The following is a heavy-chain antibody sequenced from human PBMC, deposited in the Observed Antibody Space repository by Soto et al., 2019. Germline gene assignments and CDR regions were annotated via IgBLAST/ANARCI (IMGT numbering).Heavy chain of an antibody. J-gene: IGHJ5*02. Sequence: EVQLVESGGGLVQPGGSLRLSCAASGFTFSSYSMNWVRQAPGKGLEWVSYIGSSPTIIHYADSVKGRFTIPRDNAKNSLYLQMNSLRAEDTAVYYCARVPDGDKKWFDTWGQGTLVTVS. CDR3: ARVPDGDKKWFDT. CDR2: IGSSPTII. D-gene: IGHD4-17*01. CDR1: GFTFSSYS. V-gene: IGHV3-48*01.